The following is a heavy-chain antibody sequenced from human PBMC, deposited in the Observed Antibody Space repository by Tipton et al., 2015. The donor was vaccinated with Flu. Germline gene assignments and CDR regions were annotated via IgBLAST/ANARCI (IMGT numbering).Heavy chain of an antibody. V-gene: IGHV3-33*01. Sequence: SLRLSCAASGFTFSSYGMHWVRQAPGKGLKWVAFIWYDGTKTYYGDSVKGRFTISRDNSKNTLYLQMNSLRDEDMAVYFCARDGPEWNYFAYMGVWGKGTTVTVSS. CDR2: IWYDGTKT. D-gene: IGHD3-3*01. J-gene: IGHJ6*03. CDR3: ARDGPEWNYFAYMGV. CDR1: GFTFSSYG.